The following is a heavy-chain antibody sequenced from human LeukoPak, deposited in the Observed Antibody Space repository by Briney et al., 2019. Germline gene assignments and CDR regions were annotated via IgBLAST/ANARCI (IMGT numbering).Heavy chain of an antibody. CDR1: GYTLTAYY. CDR2: INPNSGGT. D-gene: IGHD5-18*01. V-gene: IGHV1-2*06. J-gene: IGHJ1*01. Sequence: ASVKVSCKASGYTLTAYYLHWVRQAPGQGLEWMGRINPNSGGTTYAQKFQGRVTMTRDTSIGTAYMELSSLRSDDTAVYYCAIARVDTAMPHFQHWGQGTLVTVSS. CDR3: AIARVDTAMPHFQH.